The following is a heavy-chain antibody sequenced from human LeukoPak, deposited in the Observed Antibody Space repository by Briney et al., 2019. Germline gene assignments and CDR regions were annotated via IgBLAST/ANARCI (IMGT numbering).Heavy chain of an antibody. D-gene: IGHD5-24*01. CDR1: GFTFSDYW. Sequence: QSGGSLRLSCVGSGFTFSDYWMSWVRQAPGKGLEWVANIKQDGSEKDYVDALEGRFTISRDNAKNSLYLQMNSLRAEDTAVYYCARWLELMRNFDWWGQGTLVTVSS. J-gene: IGHJ4*02. CDR3: ARWLELMRNFDW. CDR2: IKQDGSEK. V-gene: IGHV3-7*01.